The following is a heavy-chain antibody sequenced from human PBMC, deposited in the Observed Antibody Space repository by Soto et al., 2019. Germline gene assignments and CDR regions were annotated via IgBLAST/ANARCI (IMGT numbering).Heavy chain of an antibody. Sequence: GGSLRLSCTASGFTFGDYAMSWFRQAPGKGLEWVGFIRSKAYGGTTEYAASVKGRFTISRDDSKSIAYLQMNSLKTEDTAVYYCTRSYYDFWSGYSAQVIPPLGMDVWGKGTTVTVSS. CDR3: TRSYYDFWSGYSAQVIPPLGMDV. V-gene: IGHV3-49*03. D-gene: IGHD3-3*01. CDR2: IRSKAYGGTT. J-gene: IGHJ6*04. CDR1: GFTFGDYA.